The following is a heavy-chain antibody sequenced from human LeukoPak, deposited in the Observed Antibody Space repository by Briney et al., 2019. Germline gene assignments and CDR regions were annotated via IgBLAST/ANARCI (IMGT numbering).Heavy chain of an antibody. V-gene: IGHV4-59*01. J-gene: IGHJ4*02. CDR3: ATGYSSTWYYFDY. D-gene: IGHD6-13*01. CDR2: IYHSGST. CDR1: GDSISSYY. Sequence: SETVTLTCTVSGDSISSYYWSWIRQPPGKGLEWIGYIYHSGSTNYNPSLKSRVTISADTSKDQFSLKLASVTAADTAVYYCATGYSSTWYYFDYWGPGTLVTVSS.